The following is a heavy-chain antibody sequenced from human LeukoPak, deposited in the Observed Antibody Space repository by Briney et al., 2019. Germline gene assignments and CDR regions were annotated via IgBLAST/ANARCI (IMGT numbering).Heavy chain of an antibody. J-gene: IGHJ4*02. V-gene: IGHV3-66*01. CDR3: ARGRRITIFGVVIGPFDY. CDR1: GFTFGNYA. Sequence: GGSLRLSCAASGFTFGNYAMTWVRQAPGKGLEWVSVIYSGGSTYYADSVKGRFTISRDNSKNTLYLQMNSLRAEDTAVYYCARGRRITIFGVVIGPFDYWGQGTLVTVSS. D-gene: IGHD3-3*01. CDR2: IYSGGST.